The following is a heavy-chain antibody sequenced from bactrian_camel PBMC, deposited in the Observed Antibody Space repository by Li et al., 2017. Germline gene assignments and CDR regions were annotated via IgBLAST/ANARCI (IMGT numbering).Heavy chain of an antibody. V-gene: IGHV3-2*01. Sequence: VQLVESGGALVQPGGSLRLSCAASGFTFSSYYMSWVRQAPGKGLEWVSSIYSDGSNTDYADSVKGRFTISRDKAKNTLYLTINNLKTEDTAVYYCATALVVTWDYGYTGWGQGTQVTVS. CDR2: IYSDGSNT. CDR3: ATALVVTWDYGYTG. D-gene: IGHD5*01. J-gene: IGHJ4*01. CDR1: GFTFSSYY.